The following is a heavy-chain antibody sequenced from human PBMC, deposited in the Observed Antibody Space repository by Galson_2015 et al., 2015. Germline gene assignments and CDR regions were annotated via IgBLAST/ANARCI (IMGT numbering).Heavy chain of an antibody. CDR1: GGSFSGYY. D-gene: IGHD3-22*01. Sequence: SETLSLTCAVYGGSFSGYYWSWIRQPPGKGLEWIGEINHSGSTNYNPSLKSRVTISVDTSKNQFSLKLSSVTAADTAVYYCARDVKYYYDSSGYHPGYYYYYMDVWGKGTTVTVSS. CDR2: INHSGST. V-gene: IGHV4-34*01. CDR3: ARDVKYYYDSSGYHPGYYYYYMDV. J-gene: IGHJ6*03.